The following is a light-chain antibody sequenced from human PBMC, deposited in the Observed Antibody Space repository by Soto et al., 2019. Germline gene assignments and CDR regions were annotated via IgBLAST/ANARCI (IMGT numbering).Light chain of an antibody. V-gene: IGKV1-39*01. CDR1: QSISSY. CDR2: AAS. Sequence: DIQMTQSPSSLSASVGDRVTITCRASQSISSYLNWYQQKPGKAPKLLIYAASNLQSGVPSRFSGSGSGTEFTLTISSLQPEDFATYYCQQSYSTPITFGQGTRREIK. J-gene: IGKJ5*01. CDR3: QQSYSTPIT.